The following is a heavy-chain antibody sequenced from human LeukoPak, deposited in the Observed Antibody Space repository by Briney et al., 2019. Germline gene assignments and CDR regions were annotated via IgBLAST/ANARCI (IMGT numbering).Heavy chain of an antibody. CDR2: VSRDGDRT. Sequence: RGSLRLSCAASGFTINDYVMKWVRQAPGRGLEWVSAVSRDGDRTYYADSVRGRFTMSRDNSKNTVSLQMNGLRAEDTAIYYCARHPGYSGGYMDHWGQGALVTVSS. D-gene: IGHD5-18*01. V-gene: IGHV3-23*01. CDR1: GFTINDYV. CDR3: ARHPGYSGGYMDH. J-gene: IGHJ4*02.